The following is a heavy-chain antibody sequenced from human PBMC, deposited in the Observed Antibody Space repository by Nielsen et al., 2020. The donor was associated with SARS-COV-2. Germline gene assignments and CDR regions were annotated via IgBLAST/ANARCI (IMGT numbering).Heavy chain of an antibody. CDR2: ISYDGSNK. Sequence: GGSLRLSCAASGFTFSSYGMHWVRQAPGKGLEWVAVISYDGSNKYYADSVKGRFTISRDNSKNTLYLQMNSLRAEDTAVYYCARNEYSSGWYVFGGLDYWGQGTLVTVSS. D-gene: IGHD6-19*01. CDR1: GFTFSSYG. J-gene: IGHJ4*02. CDR3: ARNEYSSGWYVFGGLDY. V-gene: IGHV3-30*03.